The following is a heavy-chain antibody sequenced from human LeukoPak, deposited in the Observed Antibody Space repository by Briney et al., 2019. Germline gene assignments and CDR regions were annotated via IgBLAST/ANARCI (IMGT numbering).Heavy chain of an antibody. D-gene: IGHD1-20*01. CDR1: GYTFTSYG. CDR2: ISAYNGNT. Sequence: ASVTVSCKASGYTFTSYGISWVRQAPGQGLEWMGWISAYNGNTNYAQKLQGRVTMTTDTSTSTAYMELRSLRSDDTAVYYCARDPHRYNWNDGYYYYGMDVWGQGTTVTVSS. CDR3: ARDPHRYNWNDGYYYYGMDV. J-gene: IGHJ6*02. V-gene: IGHV1-18*01.